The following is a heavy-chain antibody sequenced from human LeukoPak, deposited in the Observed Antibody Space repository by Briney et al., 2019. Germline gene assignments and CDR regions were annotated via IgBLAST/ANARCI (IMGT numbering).Heavy chain of an antibody. CDR2: IIPIFGTA. CDR1: RGTFSSYA. V-gene: IGHV1-69*05. D-gene: IGHD3-16*01. Sequence: SVKVSCKASRGTFSSYAISWVRQAPGQGLEWMGGIIPIFGTANYAQKFQGRVTITTDESTSTAYMELSSLRSEDTAVYYCARSIMITFGGVYYFDYWGQGTLVTVSS. CDR3: ARSIMITFGGVYYFDY. J-gene: IGHJ4*02.